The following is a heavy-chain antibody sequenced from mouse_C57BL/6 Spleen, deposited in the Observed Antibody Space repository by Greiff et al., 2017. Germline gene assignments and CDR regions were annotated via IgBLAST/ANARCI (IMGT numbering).Heavy chain of an antibody. CDR3: ARCAWSGSYFDY. J-gene: IGHJ2*01. D-gene: IGHD1-1*02. CDR2: IDPSDSYT. CDR1: GYTFTSYW. Sequence: VQLQQPGAELVMPGASVKLSCKASGYTFTSYWMHWVKQRPGQGLEWIGEIDPSDSYTNYNQKFKGKSTLTVDKSSSTAYMQLSSLTSEDSAVYDCARCAWSGSYFDYWGQGTTLTVSS. V-gene: IGHV1-69*01.